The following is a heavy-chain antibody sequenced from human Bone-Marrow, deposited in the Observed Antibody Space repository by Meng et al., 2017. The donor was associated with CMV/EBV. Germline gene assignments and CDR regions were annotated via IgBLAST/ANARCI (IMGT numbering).Heavy chain of an antibody. CDR3: ARLNWYFDL. J-gene: IGHJ2*01. CDR1: GFTFSRYW. V-gene: IGHV3-7*01. Sequence: GGSLRLSCAASGFTFSRYWMSWVRQAPGKGLEWVASIKQDESEKYYMDSVKGRFTISRDNAKNSLYLQMNSLRAEDTAVYYCARLNWYFDLWGRGTLVTVSS. CDR2: IKQDESEK.